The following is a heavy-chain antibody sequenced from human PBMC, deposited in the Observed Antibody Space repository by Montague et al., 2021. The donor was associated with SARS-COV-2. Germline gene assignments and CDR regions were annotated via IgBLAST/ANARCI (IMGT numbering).Heavy chain of an antibody. CDR3: ARREQQLEPYYYGMDV. CDR2: ISGSGGST. J-gene: IGHJ6*02. D-gene: IGHD6-13*01. Sequence: SLRLSCAASGFTFSMYAMKWVRQAPGKGLERVSVISGSGGSTYDADSVKGRFTISRDNSKNTLYLQMNSLRVEDTTIYYCARREQQLEPYYYGMDVWGQGTTVTVSS. V-gene: IGHV3-23*01. CDR1: GFTFSMYA.